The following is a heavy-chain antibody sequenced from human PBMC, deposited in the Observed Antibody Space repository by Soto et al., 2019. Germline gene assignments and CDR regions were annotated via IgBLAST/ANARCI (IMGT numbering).Heavy chain of an antibody. V-gene: IGHV3-23*01. Sequence: EVQLLESGGGLAQPGGSLTLSCAASGFTLTGYPRHGSPQAPGRGLEWVSTISGSGTNIYYADSVQGRFIISRDNSQNTLFLQMSSLRVEDAAKYYCAKDAFGGASDYWGQGTQVTVSS. CDR1: GFTLTGYP. CDR2: ISGSGTNI. J-gene: IGHJ4*02. D-gene: IGHD3-3*01. CDR3: AKDAFGGASDY.